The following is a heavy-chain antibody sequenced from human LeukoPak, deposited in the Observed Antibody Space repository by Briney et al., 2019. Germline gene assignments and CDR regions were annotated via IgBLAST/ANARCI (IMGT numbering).Heavy chain of an antibody. D-gene: IGHD6-6*01. CDR1: GYTFTSYG. CDR2: ISGYNGNT. Sequence: ASVKVSCKASGYTFTSYGISWVRQAPGQGLEWMGWISGYNGNTNYAQEKLQGRVTMTTDTSTSTAYMELRSLRSDDTAVYYCARLKYSTNWFDPWGQGTLVTVSS. J-gene: IGHJ5*02. CDR3: ARLKYSTNWFDP. V-gene: IGHV1-18*01.